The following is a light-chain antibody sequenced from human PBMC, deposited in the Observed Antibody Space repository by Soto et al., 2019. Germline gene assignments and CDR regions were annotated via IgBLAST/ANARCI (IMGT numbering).Light chain of an antibody. Sequence: EIVLTQSPATLSLSPGERATLSCEASQPITSSYLAWYQHKPGLAPRLLIYAASSRATGIPGMFTGSGSGTDFPLTIRRLEPEDFAVYYCQQYGSSPLTFGGGTKVEI. CDR2: AAS. CDR3: QQYGSSPLT. J-gene: IGKJ4*01. CDR1: QPITSSY. V-gene: IGKV3D-20*01.